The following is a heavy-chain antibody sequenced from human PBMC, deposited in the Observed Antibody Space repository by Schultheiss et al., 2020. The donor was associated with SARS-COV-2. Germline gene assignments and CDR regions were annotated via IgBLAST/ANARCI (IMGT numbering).Heavy chain of an antibody. CDR3: ARGNDFVYFFDS. Sequence: SETLSLTCDVSGGSFSGYYWSWIRQPPGKGLEWIGEIHDSGSTNYNPSLTSRVTISVDTSKNQFSLKLTSLTAADTAIYYCARGNDFVYFFDSWGQGTLVTVSS. D-gene: IGHD3-3*01. J-gene: IGHJ4*02. V-gene: IGHV4-34*01. CDR2: IHDSGST. CDR1: GGSFSGYY.